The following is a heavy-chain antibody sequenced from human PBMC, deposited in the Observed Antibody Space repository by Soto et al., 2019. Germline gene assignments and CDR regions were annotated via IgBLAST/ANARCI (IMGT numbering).Heavy chain of an antibody. CDR1: GFTVSSNC. CDR2: IDSGGST. V-gene: IGHV3-53*04. D-gene: IGHD2-15*01. Sequence: PGGSLRLSCAASGFTVSSNCMSWVRQAPGKGLEWVSVIDSGGSTYYADSVKGRFTISRHNSKNTLYLQMNSLRAEDTAVYYCAREVHGVKTLGYYSGGSCCQGRPSAYFDLWGRGTVVTVSS. CDR3: AREVHGVKTLGYYSGGSCCQGRPSAYFDL. J-gene: IGHJ2*01.